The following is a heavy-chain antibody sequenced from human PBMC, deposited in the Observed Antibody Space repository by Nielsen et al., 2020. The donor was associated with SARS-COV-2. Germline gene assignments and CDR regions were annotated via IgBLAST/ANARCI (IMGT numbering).Heavy chain of an antibody. J-gene: IGHJ6*03. CDR2: IYYSGST. D-gene: IGHD3-3*01. Sequence: SETLSLTCTVSGGSISSGGYYWSWIRQHPGKGLAWIGYIYYSGSTYYNPSLKSRVTISVDTSKNQFSLKLSSVTAADTAVYYCARGEVEGYDFWSGYQTPYYMDVWGKGTTVTVSS. CDR3: ARGEVEGYDFWSGYQTPYYMDV. V-gene: IGHV4-31*03. CDR1: GGSISSGGYY.